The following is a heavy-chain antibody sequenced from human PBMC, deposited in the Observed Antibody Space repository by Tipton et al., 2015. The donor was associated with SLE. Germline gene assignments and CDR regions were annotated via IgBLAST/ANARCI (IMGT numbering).Heavy chain of an antibody. D-gene: IGHD1-26*01. J-gene: IGHJ3*02. CDR3: ARDLVGLTDI. Sequence: TLSLTCSVSGASIRSHYWSWIRQPPGQGLEWIGHIYYSRSTNYNPSPQSRVSISVDTSKNRVSLKLTSVTAADTALYYCARDLVGLTDIWGQGTMVIVSS. CDR1: GASIRSHY. CDR2: IYYSRST. V-gene: IGHV4-59*11.